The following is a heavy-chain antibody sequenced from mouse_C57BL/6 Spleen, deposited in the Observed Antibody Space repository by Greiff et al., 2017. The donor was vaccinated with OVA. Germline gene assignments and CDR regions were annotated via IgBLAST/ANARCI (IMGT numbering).Heavy chain of an antibody. CDR3: ARGDGYQGYFDY. CDR1: GYAFSSSW. V-gene: IGHV1-82*01. J-gene: IGHJ2*01. D-gene: IGHD2-3*01. CDR2: IYPGDGDT. Sequence: VKLVESGPELVKPGASVKISCKASGYAFSSSWMNWVKQRPGKGLEWIGRIYPGDGDTNYNGKFKGKATLTADKSSSTAYMQLSSLTSEDSAVYFCARGDGYQGYFDYWGQGTTLTVSS.